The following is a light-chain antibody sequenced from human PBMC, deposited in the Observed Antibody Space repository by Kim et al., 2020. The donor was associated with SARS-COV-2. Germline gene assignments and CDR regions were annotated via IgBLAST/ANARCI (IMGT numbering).Light chain of an antibody. Sequence: GDRATITCQASQDINNYLNWYQQKPGKAPKVLIYDAANLETGVPLRFSGSGSGTDFTFTISSLQPEDIATYYCQQYENVPITFGQGTRLEIK. CDR2: DAA. CDR3: QQYENVPIT. CDR1: QDINNY. V-gene: IGKV1-33*01. J-gene: IGKJ5*01.